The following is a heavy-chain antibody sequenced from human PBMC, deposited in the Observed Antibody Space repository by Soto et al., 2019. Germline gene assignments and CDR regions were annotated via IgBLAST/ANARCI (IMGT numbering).Heavy chain of an antibody. V-gene: IGHV1-3*01. D-gene: IGHD3-3*01. CDR1: GYTFTSYA. CDR3: ARDSRFLEWLPFDY. Sequence: VASVKVSCKASGYTFTSYAMHWVRQAPGQRLEWMGWINAGNGNTKYSQKFQGRVTITRDTSASTAYMELSSLRSEDTAVYYCARDSRFLEWLPFDYWGQGTLVTVSS. CDR2: INAGNGNT. J-gene: IGHJ4*02.